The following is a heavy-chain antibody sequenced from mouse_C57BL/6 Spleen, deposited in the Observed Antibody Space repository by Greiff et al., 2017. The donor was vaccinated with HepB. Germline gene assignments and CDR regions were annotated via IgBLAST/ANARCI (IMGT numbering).Heavy chain of an antibody. J-gene: IGHJ2*01. CDR2: INPSTGGT. Sequence: EVQLQQSGPELVKPGASVKISCKASGYSFTGYYMNWVKQSPEKSLEWIGEINPSTGGTTYNQKFKAKATLTVDKSSSTAYMQLKSLTSEDSAVYYCARPYRNYRGYVDYWGQGTTLTVSS. D-gene: IGHD1-1*01. CDR1: GYSFTGYY. V-gene: IGHV1-42*01. CDR3: ARPYRNYRGYVDY.